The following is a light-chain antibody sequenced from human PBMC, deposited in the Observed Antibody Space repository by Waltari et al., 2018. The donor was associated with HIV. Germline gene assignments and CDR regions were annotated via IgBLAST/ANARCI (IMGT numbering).Light chain of an antibody. J-gene: IGKJ1*01. Sequence: ELVMTQSPATLSVSPGERATLSCSASQRVSSNLAWYQQKPGQAPRLLIYGASTRATGIPARFSGSGSGTEFTLTISSLQSEDFAVYYCQQYNNWPTWTFGQGTKVEIK. CDR3: QQYNNWPTWT. CDR2: GAS. V-gene: IGKV3-15*01. CDR1: QRVSSN.